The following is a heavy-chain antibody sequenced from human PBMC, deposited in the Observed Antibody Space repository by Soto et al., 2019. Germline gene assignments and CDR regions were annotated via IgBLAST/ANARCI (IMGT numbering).Heavy chain of an antibody. V-gene: IGHV4-39*01. CDR3: ARHPTFSGWEYYFDY. CDR2: VYYSGST. J-gene: IGHJ4*02. Sequence: QLQLQESGPGLVKPSETVSFTCTVSGDSVSSSHYYWGWIRQPPGKGLEWIGSVYYSGSTYYNPSLKSRVTLSVDTSKNQFSLKLSSVTAADAAIYYCARHPTFSGWEYYFDYWGQGTLVTVSS. CDR1: GDSVSSSHYY. D-gene: IGHD6-19*01.